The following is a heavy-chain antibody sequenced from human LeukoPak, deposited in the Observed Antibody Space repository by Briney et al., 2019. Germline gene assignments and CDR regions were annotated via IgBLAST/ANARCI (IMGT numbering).Heavy chain of an antibody. CDR1: GLTFSSYA. Sequence: GGSLRLSCAASGLTFSSYAMSWVRQAPGKGLEWVSAISGSGGSTYYADSVKGRFTISRDNSKNTLYLQMNSLRAEDTAVYYCARPSFTDYDFWSGAFDYWGQGTLVTVSS. J-gene: IGHJ4*02. CDR3: ARPSFTDYDFWSGAFDY. CDR2: ISGSGGST. D-gene: IGHD3-3*01. V-gene: IGHV3-23*01.